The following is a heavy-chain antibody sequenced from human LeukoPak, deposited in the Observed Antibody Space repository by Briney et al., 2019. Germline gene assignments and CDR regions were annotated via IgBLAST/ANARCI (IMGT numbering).Heavy chain of an antibody. V-gene: IGHV1-46*01. CDR2: INPSGGST. D-gene: IGHD4-17*01. CDR3: ARGFGYGDYVRPWSFDY. J-gene: IGHJ4*02. Sequence: ASVKVSCKASGYTFTSYYMHWVRQAPGQGLAWMGIINPSGGSTSYAQKFQGRVTMTRDTSTSTVYMELSSLRSEDTAVYYCARGFGYGDYVRPWSFDYWGQGTLVTVSS. CDR1: GYTFTSYY.